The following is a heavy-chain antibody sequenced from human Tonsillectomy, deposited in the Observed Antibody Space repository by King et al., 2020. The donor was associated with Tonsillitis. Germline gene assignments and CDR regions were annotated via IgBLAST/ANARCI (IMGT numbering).Heavy chain of an antibody. D-gene: IGHD3-16*02. CDR2: IYTGGKT. CDR3: ARGATVNIFGGDIAIDAFDI. CDR1: GFTVTSNY. V-gene: IGHV3-66*01. Sequence: VQLVESGGGLVQPGGSLRLSCAASGFTVTSNYMSWVRQAPGKGLEWVSAIYTGGKTYYVDTVKGRFTISRDNSKNTLYLQMNSLRPGDTAVYYCARGATVNIFGGDIAIDAFDIWGQGTLVTVST. J-gene: IGHJ3*02.